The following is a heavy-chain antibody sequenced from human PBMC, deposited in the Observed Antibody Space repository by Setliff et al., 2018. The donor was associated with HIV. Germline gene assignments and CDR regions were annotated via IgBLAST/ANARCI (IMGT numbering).Heavy chain of an antibody. D-gene: IGHD3-3*01. V-gene: IGHV1-69*02. J-gene: IGHJ6*03. CDR3: VRGVQSPPHYSYYHMDV. Sequence: RASVKVSCKASRSTFNSHTINWVRQAPGQGLDWMGRIIPILGVANYAQRFQGKVTITADKSTSTAYMELTSLRFDDTAMYYCVRGVQSPPHYSYYHMDVWGEGTMVTVSS. CDR2: IIPILGVA. CDR1: RSTFNSHT.